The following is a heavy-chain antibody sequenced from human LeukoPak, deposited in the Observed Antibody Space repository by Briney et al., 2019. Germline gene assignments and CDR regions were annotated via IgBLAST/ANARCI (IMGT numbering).Heavy chain of an antibody. Sequence: ASVKVSCKASGYTFTSYGISWVRQAPGQGLELMGWISAYNGNTNYAQKLQGRVTMTTDTSTSTAYMELRSLRSDDTAVYYCARANGEGYCSSTSCYGGYYYYYGMDVWGQGTTVTVSS. CDR1: GYTFTSYG. J-gene: IGHJ6*02. CDR3: ARANGEGYCSSTSCYGGYYYYYGMDV. CDR2: ISAYNGNT. V-gene: IGHV1-18*01. D-gene: IGHD2-2*01.